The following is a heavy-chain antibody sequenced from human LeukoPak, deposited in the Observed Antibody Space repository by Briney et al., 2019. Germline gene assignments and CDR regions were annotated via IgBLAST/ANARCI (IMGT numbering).Heavy chain of an antibody. CDR1: GGSISSYY. J-gene: IGHJ6*03. Sequence: PSVTLSLTCTVSGGSISSYYWSWIRQPAGKGLEWIGRIYTSGSTNYNPSLKSRVTMSVDTSKNQFSLKLSSVTAADTAVYYCARGEGYSSSAPPAGYYYMDVWGKGTTVTVSS. D-gene: IGHD6-6*01. CDR2: IYTSGST. CDR3: ARGEGYSSSAPPAGYYYMDV. V-gene: IGHV4-4*07.